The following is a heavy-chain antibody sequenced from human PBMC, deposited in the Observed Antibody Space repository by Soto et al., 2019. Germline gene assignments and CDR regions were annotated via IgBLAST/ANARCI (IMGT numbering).Heavy chain of an antibody. D-gene: IGHD5-18*01. Sequence: QVQLVQSGAEVKKPGSSVKVSCKASGGTFSSYAISWVRQAPGQGLEWMGGIIPIFGTANYAQKFQGRVPMTADESTHTAYRELSSLRSEDTAVYHCASPGPSGYNYGRNYYYYCMDVWGQGTTVTLSS. CDR3: ASPGPSGYNYGRNYYYYCMDV. CDR2: IIPIFGTA. V-gene: IGHV1-69*01. J-gene: IGHJ6*02. CDR1: GGTFSSYA.